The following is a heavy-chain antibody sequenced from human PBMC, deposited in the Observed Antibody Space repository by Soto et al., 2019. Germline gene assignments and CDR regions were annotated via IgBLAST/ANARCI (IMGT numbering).Heavy chain of an antibody. CDR1: YGSISSSSYY. V-gene: IGHV4-39*07. J-gene: IGHJ4*02. CDR2: IYYSGST. CDR3: ARETYGDYVGYFDT. D-gene: IGHD4-17*01. Sequence: SETLSLTCPVSYGSISSSSYYWGLLLQPPGKGLEWIGSIYYSGSTNYNPSLKSRVTISVDTSKNQFSLKLTSVTAADTAVYYCARETYGDYVGYFDTWGQGILVTVSS.